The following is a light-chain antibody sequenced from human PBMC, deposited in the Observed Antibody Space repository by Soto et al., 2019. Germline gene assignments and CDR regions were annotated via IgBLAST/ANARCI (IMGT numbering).Light chain of an antibody. J-gene: IGKJ1*01. CDR1: QSISAW. CDR3: QQYDNYLRP. Sequence: DIQMTQSPSTLSASVGDRVTITCRASQSISAWLAWYQQKPGRAPKLLIYDASNLQSGVPSRFSGSGSGTEFTLTIDSLQPDDFATYYCQQYDNYLRPFGQGTKVEIK. V-gene: IGKV1-5*01. CDR2: DAS.